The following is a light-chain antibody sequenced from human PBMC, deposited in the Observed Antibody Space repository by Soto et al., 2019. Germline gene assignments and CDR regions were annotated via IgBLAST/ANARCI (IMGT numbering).Light chain of an antibody. CDR3: QQCSNWPLT. J-gene: IGKJ4*01. Sequence: ETMMTQSPDTLSLSLLERATLSFMASQTVTNHLAWYQQKAGQAPRLLIFDASTRASGIPARFSGSGSGTDFTLTVSNLESEDFAVYYCQQCSNWPLTFGGGTKVDIK. CDR2: DAS. CDR1: QTVTNH. V-gene: IGKV3-11*01.